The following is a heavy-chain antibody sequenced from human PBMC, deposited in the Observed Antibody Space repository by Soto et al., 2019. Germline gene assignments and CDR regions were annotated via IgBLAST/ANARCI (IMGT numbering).Heavy chain of an antibody. CDR1: GYPVTAYY. D-gene: IGHD3-3*01. V-gene: IGHV1-2*02. Sequence: QLHLVQSGAVVKKPGASVTVSCSASGYPVTAYYMHWVRQAPGRGLEWMGGINPATGAAKYTQTLRGRVTMTRDASKSTVFMELSGPTSADTGVFYCAKGGGVGVAGSAAFDMWGQGTLVTVSS. CDR2: INPATGAA. J-gene: IGHJ3*02. CDR3: AKGGGVGVAGSAAFDM.